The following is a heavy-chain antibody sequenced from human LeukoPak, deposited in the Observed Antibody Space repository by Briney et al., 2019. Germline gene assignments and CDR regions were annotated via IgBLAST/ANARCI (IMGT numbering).Heavy chain of an antibody. J-gene: IGHJ4*02. CDR1: GFTFSSYA. D-gene: IGHD3-22*01. CDR3: ARETYYYDSSGYYSPLFFDY. V-gene: IGHV3-64*01. Sequence: GGSLRLSCAASGFTFSSYAMHWVRQAPGKGLEYVSAISSNGGSTYYANSVKGRFTISGDNSKNTLYLQMGSLRAEDMAVYYCARETYYYDSSGYYSPLFFDYWGQGTPVTVSS. CDR2: ISSNGGST.